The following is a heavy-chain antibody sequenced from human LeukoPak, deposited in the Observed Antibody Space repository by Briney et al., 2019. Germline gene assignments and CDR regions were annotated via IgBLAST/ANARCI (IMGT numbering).Heavy chain of an antibody. CDR1: GFTFSDYY. CDR2: ITSSSSYT. CDR3: ARGYYLRYFDL. V-gene: IGHV3-11*05. J-gene: IGHJ2*01. D-gene: IGHD3-22*01. Sequence: GGSLRLSCAASGFTFSDYYMSWIRQAPGKGLEWVSYITSSSSYTNYADSVKGRFTISRDNSKNTLYLQMNSLRAEDTAVYYCARGYYLRYFDLWGRGTLVTVSS.